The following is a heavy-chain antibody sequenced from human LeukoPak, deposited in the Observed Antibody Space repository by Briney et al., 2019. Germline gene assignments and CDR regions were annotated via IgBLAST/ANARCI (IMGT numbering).Heavy chain of an antibody. CDR3: ARGPYYYDSTGYYRD. D-gene: IGHD3-22*01. Sequence: GGSLRLSCAASGFTFSNAWMSWVRQAPGKGLVWVSRINSDGSSTTYAVSVKGRFTISRANAKNTLYLQMNSLRAEDTAVYYCARGPYYYDSTGYYRDWGQGTLVTVSS. CDR1: GFTFSNAW. J-gene: IGHJ4*02. V-gene: IGHV3-74*01. CDR2: INSDGSST.